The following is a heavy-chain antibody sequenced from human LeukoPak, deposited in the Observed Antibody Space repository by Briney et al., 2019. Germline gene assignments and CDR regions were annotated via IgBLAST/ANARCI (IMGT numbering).Heavy chain of an antibody. J-gene: IGHJ4*02. CDR3: ARHLLRGQNFDY. CDR1: GFTFSDSW. V-gene: IGHV3-7*01. Sequence: RAGGSLRLSCGPSGFTFSDSWMSWFRQAPGQGLEWVASIKDDGSDKYYLDSVRGRFTISRDNAEDSLYLQLDDLRAEDTAVFYCARHLLRGQNFDYWGQGTLVTVSS. CDR2: IKDDGSDK.